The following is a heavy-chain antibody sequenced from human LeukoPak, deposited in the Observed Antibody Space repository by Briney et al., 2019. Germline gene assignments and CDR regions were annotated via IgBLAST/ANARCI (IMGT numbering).Heavy chain of an antibody. Sequence: PGGSLRLSCAASGFTLSNVWMNWIRQAQGKGLEWVGRIKSKVDGGTADYAAPVNGRFTISRDDSQNTLYLQMNSLKTEDTAVYYCTARPSTGWFPDYWGQGTLVTVSS. V-gene: IGHV3-15*07. CDR1: GFTLSNVW. D-gene: IGHD6-19*01. CDR2: IKSKVDGGTA. CDR3: TARPSTGWFPDY. J-gene: IGHJ4*02.